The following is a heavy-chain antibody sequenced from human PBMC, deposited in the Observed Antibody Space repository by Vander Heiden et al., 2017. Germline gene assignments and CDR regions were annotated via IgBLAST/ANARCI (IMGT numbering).Heavy chain of an antibody. CDR1: GGSISSGGYY. J-gene: IGHJ5*02. V-gene: IGHV4-31*03. D-gene: IGHD2-2*01. CDR2: IYDSGST. Sequence: QVQLQESGPGLVTPSQTLSLTCTVSGGSISSGGYYWSWIRQHPGKGLEWIGYIYDSGSTYYNPSLKSRVSISVDTSNNQFSLKLSSVTAADTAVYYCARGPLGYCSGTSCYGWFDPWGQGTLVTVSS. CDR3: ARGPLGYCSGTSCYGWFDP.